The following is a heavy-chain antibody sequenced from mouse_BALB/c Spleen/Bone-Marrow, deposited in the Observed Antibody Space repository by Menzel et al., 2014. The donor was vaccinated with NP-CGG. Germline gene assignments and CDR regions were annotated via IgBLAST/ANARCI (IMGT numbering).Heavy chain of an antibody. D-gene: IGHD2-4*01. CDR3: TRAMITRAWFAY. CDR2: IYPGNSDT. Sequence: VQLQQSGTVLARPGASVKMSCKASGYTFTSYWMHWVKQRPEQGLEWIGAIYPGNSDTSYNQKFKGKAKLTAVTSTSTAYMELSSLTNEDSAVYYCTRAMITRAWFAYWGQGTLVTVSA. J-gene: IGHJ3*01. CDR1: GYTFTSYW. V-gene: IGHV1-5*01.